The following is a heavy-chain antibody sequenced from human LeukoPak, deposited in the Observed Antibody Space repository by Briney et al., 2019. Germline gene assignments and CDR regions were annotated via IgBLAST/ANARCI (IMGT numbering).Heavy chain of an antibody. D-gene: IGHD5-12*01. CDR3: ARGVATVRGAFYYYYGMDV. V-gene: IGHV1-8*02. Sequence: GASVKVSCKASGYTFTGYYMHWVRQATGQGLEWMGWMNPNSGNTGYAQKFQGRVTMTRNTSISTAYMELSSLRSEDTAVYYCARGVATVRGAFYYYYGMDVWGQGTTVTVSS. J-gene: IGHJ6*02. CDR2: MNPNSGNT. CDR1: GYTFTGYY.